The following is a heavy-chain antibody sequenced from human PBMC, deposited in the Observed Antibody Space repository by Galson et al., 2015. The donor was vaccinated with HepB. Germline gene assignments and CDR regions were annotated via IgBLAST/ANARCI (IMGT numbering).Heavy chain of an antibody. Sequence: SLRLSCAASGFTFSDYYMSWIRQAPGKGLEWVSYISSSSSYTNYADSVKGRFTISRDNAKNSLYLQMNSLRAEDTAVYYCASGGGYINWFDPWGQGTLVTVSS. CDR2: ISSSSSYT. D-gene: IGHD5-18*01. CDR1: GFTFSDYY. J-gene: IGHJ5*02. CDR3: ASGGGYINWFDP. V-gene: IGHV3-11*03.